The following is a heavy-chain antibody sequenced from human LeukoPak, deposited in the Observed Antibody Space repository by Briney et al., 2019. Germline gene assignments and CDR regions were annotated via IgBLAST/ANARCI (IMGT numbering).Heavy chain of an antibody. V-gene: IGHV4-59*06. CDR3: AKTYGSGSYYNLDSNWFDP. Sequence: SETLSLTCAVSGGSLSGFYWSWIRQPPGKGLEWIGYIYYSGSTYYNPSLKSRVTISVDTSKNQFSLKLSSVTAADTAVYYCAKTYGSGSYYNLDSNWFDPWGQGTLVTVSS. D-gene: IGHD3-10*01. J-gene: IGHJ5*02. CDR2: IYYSGST. CDR1: GGSLSGFY.